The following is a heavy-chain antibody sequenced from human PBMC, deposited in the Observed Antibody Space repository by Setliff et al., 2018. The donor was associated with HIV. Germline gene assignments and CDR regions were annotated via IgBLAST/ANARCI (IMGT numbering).Heavy chain of an antibody. CDR1: GFSFSSYA. Sequence: GGSLRLSCAASGFSFSSYAMSWVRQAPGKGLEWVSVIYTGSSTYYTDSVKGRFTISRDNSKNTLYLQMSSLRAEDTAVYYCARGADYLGIPSYYYYYMDVWGKGTTVTVSS. CDR2: IYTGSST. J-gene: IGHJ6*03. V-gene: IGHV3-23*03. D-gene: IGHD7-27*01. CDR3: ARGADYLGIPSYYYYYMDV.